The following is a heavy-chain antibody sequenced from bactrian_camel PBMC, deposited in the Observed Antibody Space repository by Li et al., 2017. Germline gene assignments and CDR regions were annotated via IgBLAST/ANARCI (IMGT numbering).Heavy chain of an antibody. CDR1: GYDITTCE. V-gene: IGHV3S53*01. Sequence: HVQLVESGGGSVQAGGSLKLSCTSSGYDITTCEKGWFRQAPGKEREVVAVIDSGDRKSYSDSVKGRFTISQDDAQKILYLQMNDLKVEDTAMYYCAEKSFAWGRSGHLYAGTPKHWGQGTQVTVS. CDR3: AEKSFAWGRSGHLYAGTPKH. CDR2: IDSGDRK. D-gene: IGHD6*01. J-gene: IGHJ4*01.